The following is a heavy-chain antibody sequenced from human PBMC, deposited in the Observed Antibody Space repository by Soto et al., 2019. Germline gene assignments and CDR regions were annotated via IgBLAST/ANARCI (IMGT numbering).Heavy chain of an antibody. CDR3: TTDIINFDRRPHRDY. V-gene: IGHV3-15*01. J-gene: IGHJ4*02. CDR2: IKSKTDGGTT. CDR1: GFTFSNAW. Sequence: EVQLVESGGGLVKPGGSLRLSCAASGFTFSNAWMSWVRQAPGKGLEWVGRIKSKTDGGTTDYAAPVKGRFTISRDDSKNTLYLQMNSLKTEDTAVYYCTTDIINFDRRPHRDYWGQGTLVTVSS. D-gene: IGHD3-9*01.